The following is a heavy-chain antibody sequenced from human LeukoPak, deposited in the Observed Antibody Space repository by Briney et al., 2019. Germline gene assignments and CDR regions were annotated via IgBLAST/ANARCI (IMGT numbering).Heavy chain of an antibody. J-gene: IGHJ5*02. CDR3: ALCGGDCYYSWFDP. CDR2: FDPEDGET. CDR1: GHTLTEFS. Sequence: ASVKVSCKVSGHTLTEFSMHWVRQAPGKRLEWMGRFDPEDGETIYAQKFQGRVTMTADTSTDTAYMELRSLRSDDTAVYYCALCGGDCYYSWFDPWGQGTLVTVSS. D-gene: IGHD2-21*02. V-gene: IGHV1-24*01.